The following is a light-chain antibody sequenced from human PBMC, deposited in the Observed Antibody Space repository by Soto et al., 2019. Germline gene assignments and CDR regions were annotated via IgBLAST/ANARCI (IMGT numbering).Light chain of an antibody. CDR3: QKSYSTPLT. CDR1: QSISNY. Sequence: IQMTQSPSSLSAFVGDRVTITCRASQSISNYLNWYQQKPGKAPKLLIYAASSLQSGVPSRFSGSGSGTDFTLTISSLQPEDFATYYCQKSYSTPLTFGGGTKVDIK. J-gene: IGKJ4*01. CDR2: AAS. V-gene: IGKV1-39*01.